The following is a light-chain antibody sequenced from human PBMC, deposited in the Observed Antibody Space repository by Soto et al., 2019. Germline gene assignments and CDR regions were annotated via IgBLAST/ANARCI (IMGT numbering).Light chain of an antibody. J-gene: IGKJ1*01. V-gene: IGKV3-15*01. Sequence: EIVLTQSPGTLSLTPGERATLSCRASQTVSSSNLAWYQQKPGQPPRLLIYGASTRATGIPARFIGSGSGTEFTLTISSLQSEDFAVYYCQHYNNWPPWTFGQGTKVDI. CDR1: QTVSSSN. CDR2: GAS. CDR3: QHYNNWPPWT.